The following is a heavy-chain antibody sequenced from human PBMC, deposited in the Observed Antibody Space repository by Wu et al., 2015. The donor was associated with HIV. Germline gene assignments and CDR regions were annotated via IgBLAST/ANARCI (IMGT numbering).Heavy chain of an antibody. J-gene: IGHJ4*02. CDR3: VRNXDSVATSLYSLGV. V-gene: IGHV1-69*05. CDR2: IIPIFGTT. D-gene: IGHD5-12*01. CDR1: GGTFSSYA. Sequence: QVQLVQSGAEVKKPGSSVKVSCKASGGTFSSYAISWVRQAPGQGLEWMGRIIPIFGTTKYAQNFQGRVTITTDDSKSTAYMELSSLRSEDTAVYYCVRNXDSVATSLYSLGVWGQGTLITVSS.